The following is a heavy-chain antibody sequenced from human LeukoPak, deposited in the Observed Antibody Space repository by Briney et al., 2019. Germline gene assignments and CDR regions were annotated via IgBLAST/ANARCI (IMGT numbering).Heavy chain of an antibody. Sequence: SETLSLTRTVSGGSISSYYWSWIRQPPGKGLEWIGYIYYSGSTNYNPSLKSRVTISVDTSKNQFSLKLSSVTAADTAVYYCARDSGLNAFDIWGQGTMVTVSS. V-gene: IGHV4-59*01. D-gene: IGHD3-10*01. J-gene: IGHJ3*02. CDR2: IYYSGST. CDR1: GGSISSYY. CDR3: ARDSGLNAFDI.